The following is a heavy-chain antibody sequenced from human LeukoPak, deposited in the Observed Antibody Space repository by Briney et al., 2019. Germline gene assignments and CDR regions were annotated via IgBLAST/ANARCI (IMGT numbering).Heavy chain of an antibody. CDR2: ISSSSSYI. Sequence: GGSLRLSCAASGFTFSSYSMNWVRQAPGKGLEWVSSISSSSSYIYYADSVKGRFTISRDNAKNSLYLQMNSLRAEDTAVYYCAREEATYYYDSSGYSRYWGQGTLVTVSS. CDR1: GFTFSSYS. V-gene: IGHV3-21*01. D-gene: IGHD3-22*01. CDR3: AREEATYYYDSSGYSRY. J-gene: IGHJ4*02.